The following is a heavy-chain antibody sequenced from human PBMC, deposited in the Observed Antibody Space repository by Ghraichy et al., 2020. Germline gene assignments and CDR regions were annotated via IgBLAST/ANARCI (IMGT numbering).Heavy chain of an antibody. CDR1: GFSFNTYW. CDR3: ARAGLGYCSGDSCRIYFDS. CDR2: IYSDGSSE. Sequence: GGSLRLSCVGSGFSFNTYWMDWVRQGPGKGLVWVSRIYSDGSSESYVDSVKGRFTISRDNAKSTLYLQMNSLRVEDTAVYYCARAGLGYCSGDSCRIYFDSWGQGTLVTVSS. V-gene: IGHV3-74*01. D-gene: IGHD2-15*01. J-gene: IGHJ4*02.